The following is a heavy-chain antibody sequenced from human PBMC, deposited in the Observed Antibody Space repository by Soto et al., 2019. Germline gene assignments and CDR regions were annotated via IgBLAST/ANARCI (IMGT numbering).Heavy chain of an antibody. D-gene: IGHD2-21*01. CDR2: IYWDDDK. Sequence: SGPTLVNPTQTLTLTCTFSGFSLSTTGVSVGWIRQPPGKALEWLALIYWDDDKRYSPSLRTRPTVTKDTSKNQVVLTMTNMDPVDTATYYCARRPNSDSFDYWGQGTLVTVSS. CDR1: GFSLSTTGVS. V-gene: IGHV2-5*02. CDR3: ARRPNSDSFDY. J-gene: IGHJ4*02.